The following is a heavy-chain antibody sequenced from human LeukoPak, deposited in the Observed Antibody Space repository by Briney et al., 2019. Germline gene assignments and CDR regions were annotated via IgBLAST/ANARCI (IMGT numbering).Heavy chain of an antibody. CDR3: AKDLYGSGWTPDY. J-gene: IGHJ4*01. D-gene: IGHD6-19*01. CDR1: GFTFSSDG. CDR2: IRFDGSVK. V-gene: IGHV3-30*02. Sequence: GGSLRLSCAASGFTFSSDGIHWVRQAPGKGLEWVAFIRFDGSVKYYADSVKGRFTISRDNSKNTLYLQMNNVRAEDTAVYYCAKDLYGSGWTPDYWGHGTLLTVSS.